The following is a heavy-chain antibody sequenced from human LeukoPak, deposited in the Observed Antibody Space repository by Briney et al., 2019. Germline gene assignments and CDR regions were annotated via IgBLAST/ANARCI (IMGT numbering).Heavy chain of an antibody. V-gene: IGHV4-39*01. CDR2: IYKSGST. J-gene: IGHJ6*02. Sequence: SETLSLTCTVSGGSISSSDYYWGWIRQPPGKGLEWIGSIYKSGSTHSNTSLKSRVTISVDTSKNQFSLKLSSVTAADTAVYYCARFGPAGYYGSGSPYGMDVWGQGTTVTVSS. D-gene: IGHD3-10*01. CDR1: GGSISSSDYY. CDR3: ARFGPAGYYGSGSPYGMDV.